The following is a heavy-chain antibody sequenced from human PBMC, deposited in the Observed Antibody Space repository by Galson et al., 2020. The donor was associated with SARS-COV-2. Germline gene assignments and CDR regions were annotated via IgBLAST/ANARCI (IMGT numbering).Heavy chain of an antibody. CDR3: ACTRPIERAGWFDP. J-gene: IGHJ5*02. CDR2: FDPEDGET. CDR1: GYTLTELS. V-gene: IGHV1-24*01. D-gene: IGHD2-8*01. Sequence: ASVKVSCKVSGYTLTELSMHWVRQAPGKGLEWMGGFDPEDGETIYAQKFQDRVTMTEDTSTDTAYMELSSLRSEDTAVYYCACTRPIERAGWFDPWGQGTLVTVSS.